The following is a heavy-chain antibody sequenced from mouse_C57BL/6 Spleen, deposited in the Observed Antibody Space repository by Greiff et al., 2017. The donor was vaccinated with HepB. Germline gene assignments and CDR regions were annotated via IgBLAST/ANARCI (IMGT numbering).Heavy chain of an antibody. CDR2: IDPENGDT. J-gene: IGHJ3*01. D-gene: IGHD2-4*01. CDR3: ATGGYDYDDGAWFAY. Sequence: VQLQQSGAELVRPGASVKLSCTASGFNIKDDYMHWVKQRPGQGLEWIGWIDPENGDTEYASKFQGKATITADTSSNTAYLQLSSLTSEDTAVYYGATGGYDYDDGAWFAYWGQGTLVTVSA. CDR1: GFNIKDDY. V-gene: IGHV14-4*01.